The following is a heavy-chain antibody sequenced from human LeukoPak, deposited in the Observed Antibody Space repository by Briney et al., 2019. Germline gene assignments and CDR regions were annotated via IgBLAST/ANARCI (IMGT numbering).Heavy chain of an antibody. CDR1: GFTFSTYS. J-gene: IGHJ4*02. CDR2: IRSGGTYI. Sequence: PGGSLRLSCAASGFTFSTYSMHWVRQAPGKGLEWVSSIRSGGTYINYADSVKGRFTISRDDAKKSLYLQMNSLRAEDTAVYYCARDGIFDYWGQGTLVTVSS. CDR3: ARDGIFDY. V-gene: IGHV3-21*01.